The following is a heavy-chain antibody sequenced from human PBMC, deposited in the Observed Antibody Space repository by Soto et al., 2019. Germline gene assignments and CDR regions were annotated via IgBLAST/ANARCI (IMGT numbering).Heavy chain of an antibody. CDR2: IYHSGNT. CDR1: GGSISSSNW. J-gene: IGHJ4*02. V-gene: IGHV4-4*02. CDR3: ARRWGEGRVDY. D-gene: IGHD3-10*01. Sequence: QVQLQESGPGLVKPSGTLSLTCPVSGGSISSSNWWSWVRQPPGKGLEWIGEIYHSGNTNYNPSLKSRVTMAVDKSRNQFSLKLSSVTAADTAVYYCARRWGEGRVDYWGQGTLVTVSS.